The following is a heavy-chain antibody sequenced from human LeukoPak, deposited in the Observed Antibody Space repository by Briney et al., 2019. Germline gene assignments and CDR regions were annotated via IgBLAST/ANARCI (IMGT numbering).Heavy chain of an antibody. CDR3: ARGRVYYDSSGYYFPWYFDL. CDR1: GESFSGYY. D-gene: IGHD3-22*01. CDR2: ITHSGST. J-gene: IGHJ2*01. V-gene: IGHV4-34*01. Sequence: SETLSLTCAVYGESFSGYYWSWIRQPPGKGLEWIGEITHSGSTNYNSSLKSRVTISVDTSKNQISLTLSSVTAADTAVYYCARGRVYYDSSGYYFPWYFDLWGRGTLVTVSS.